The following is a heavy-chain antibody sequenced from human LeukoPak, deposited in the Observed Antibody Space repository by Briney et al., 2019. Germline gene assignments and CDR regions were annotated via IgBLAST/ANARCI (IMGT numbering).Heavy chain of an antibody. CDR1: GFTFSDYY. Sequence: GGSLRLSCTASGFTFSDYYMSWIRQAPGKGLEWVSYISSRSSYTKYADSVEGRLTISRDNAKNSLYLQMNSLRAEDTAVYYCARVLSSSWGAYYYYGMDVWGQGTTVTVSS. D-gene: IGHD6-13*01. CDR2: ISSRSSYT. V-gene: IGHV3-11*06. CDR3: ARVLSSSWGAYYYYGMDV. J-gene: IGHJ6*02.